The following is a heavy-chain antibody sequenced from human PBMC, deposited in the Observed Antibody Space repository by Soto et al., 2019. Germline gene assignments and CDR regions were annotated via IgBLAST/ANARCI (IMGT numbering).Heavy chain of an antibody. CDR3: ARDHGSSHYYMDG. D-gene: IGHD6-13*01. Sequence: GGSLRLSCAASGFTFSSYSMNWVRQAPGKGLEWVSYISSSSSTIYYADSVKGRFAISRDNAKNSLYLQMNSLRAEDTAVYYCARDHGSSHYYMDGWAQRTTVTVSS. J-gene: IGHJ6*02. CDR1: GFTFSSYS. V-gene: IGHV3-48*01. CDR2: ISSSSSTI.